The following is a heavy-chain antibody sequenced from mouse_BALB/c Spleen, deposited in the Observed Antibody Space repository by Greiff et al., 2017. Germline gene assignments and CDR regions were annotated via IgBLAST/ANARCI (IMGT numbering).Heavy chain of an antibody. Sequence: EVQGVESGGDLVKPGGSLKLSCAASGFTFSSYGMSWVRQTPDKRLEWVATISSGGSYTYYPDSVKGRFTISRDNAKNTLYLQMSSLKSEDTAMYYCASVYGGWFAYWGQGTLVTVSA. CDR2: ISSGGSYT. J-gene: IGHJ3*01. V-gene: IGHV5-6*01. CDR3: ASVYGGWFAY. CDR1: GFTFSSYG. D-gene: IGHD1-1*02.